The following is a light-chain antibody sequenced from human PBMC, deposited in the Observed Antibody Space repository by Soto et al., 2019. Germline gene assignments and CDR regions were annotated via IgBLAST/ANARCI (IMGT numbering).Light chain of an antibody. CDR2: AAS. CDR3: LQRTSYPLNT. CDR1: QGIRED. V-gene: IGKV1-17*01. Sequence: DRKMPQSPSSFSASVGDRVTITCRAGQGIREDVGWYEQKPGKAPKRLIYAASSWHSGVPSRVSGSRSGTELNLTIRSLHPEDRLTYYCLQRTSYPLNTLGQVTKVDIK. J-gene: IGKJ2*01.